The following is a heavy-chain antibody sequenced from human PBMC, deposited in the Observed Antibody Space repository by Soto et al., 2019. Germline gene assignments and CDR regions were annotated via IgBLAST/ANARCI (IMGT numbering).Heavy chain of an antibody. Sequence: GGSLRLSCAASGFAFSSYAMHWVRQAPGKGLQWVAFISYDGSNKYYADSVKGRFTISRDNSKNTLYLQMNSLRAEDTAVYYCARETPGSLWSFDYWGQGTLVTVSS. D-gene: IGHD2-21*01. CDR2: ISYDGSNK. CDR1: GFAFSSYA. CDR3: ARETPGSLWSFDY. V-gene: IGHV3-30-3*01. J-gene: IGHJ4*02.